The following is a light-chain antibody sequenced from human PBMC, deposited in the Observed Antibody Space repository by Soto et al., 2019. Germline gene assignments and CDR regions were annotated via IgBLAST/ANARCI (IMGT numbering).Light chain of an antibody. V-gene: IGLV2-11*01. CDR3: QVWDSSSDHWV. CDR2: DVY. CDR1: TSDVGGYNF. Sequence: QSVLTQPRSVSGSPGQSVTISCTGTTSDVGGYNFVSWYQQSPGRAPKVMIYDVYKRPSGVPERFSGSNSGNTATLTISRVEAGDEADYYCQVWDSSSDHWVFGGGTKVTVL. J-gene: IGLJ3*02.